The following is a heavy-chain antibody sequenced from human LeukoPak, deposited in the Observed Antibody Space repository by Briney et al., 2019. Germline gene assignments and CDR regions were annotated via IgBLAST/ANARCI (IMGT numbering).Heavy chain of an antibody. CDR3: ARAYCGGDCYSPFHYYYYMDV. D-gene: IGHD2-21*02. CDR2: IKQDGSEK. V-gene: IGHV3-7*01. J-gene: IGHJ6*03. Sequence: PGGSLRLSCAASGFTFSSYWMSWVRQAPGKGLEWVANIKQDGSEKYYVDSVKGRFTISRDNAKNTLYLQMNSLRAEDTAVYYCARAYCGGDCYSPFHYYYYMDVWGKGTTVTVSS. CDR1: GFTFSSYW.